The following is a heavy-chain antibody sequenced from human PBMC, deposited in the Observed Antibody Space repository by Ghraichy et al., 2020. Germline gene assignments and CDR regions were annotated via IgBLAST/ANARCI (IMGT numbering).Heavy chain of an antibody. V-gene: IGHV3-21*01. Sequence: LSLTCAASGFTLSTYSMNWVRQAPGKGLEWVSSMSSSSSYIYYADSVRCRFTISRDYSKNSMYLQMKSLICEYTTVYSCAKEEGDYDILTGYGSSIYWYFHLWGRGTLVTVSS. D-gene: IGHD3-9*01. CDR1: GFTLSTYS. J-gene: IGHJ2*01. CDR2: MSSSSSYI. CDR3: AKEEGDYDILTGYGSSIYWYFHL.